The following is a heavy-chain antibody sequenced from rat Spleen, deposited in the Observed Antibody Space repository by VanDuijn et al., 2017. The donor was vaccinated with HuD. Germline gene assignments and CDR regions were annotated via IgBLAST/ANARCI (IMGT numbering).Heavy chain of an antibody. V-gene: IGHV5-22*01. CDR1: GFTFNDYF. Sequence: EVQLVESGGGLVQPGRSMKLSCSASGFTFNDYFMAWVRRAPKKGLEWVASISYEGSRISYGDSVKGRFTISRDNTKSTLYLQMNSLRSEDTAAYYCARDYSSYIPYYFDYWGQGTLVTVSS. D-gene: IGHD1-2*01. CDR3: ARDYSSYIPYYFDY. CDR2: ISYEGSRI. J-gene: IGHJ3*01.